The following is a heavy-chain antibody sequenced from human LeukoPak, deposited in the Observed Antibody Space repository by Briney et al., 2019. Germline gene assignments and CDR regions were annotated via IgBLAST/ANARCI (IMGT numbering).Heavy chain of an antibody. CDR2: ISSSSSYI. Sequence: GGSLRLSCAASGFTFSSYSMNWVRQAPGKGLEWVSSISSSSSYIYYADSVKGRFTISRDNAKNSLYLQMNSLRAEDTAVYYCARESLGSGNFDYWGQGTLVTVSS. V-gene: IGHV3-21*01. D-gene: IGHD6-19*01. CDR1: GFTFSSYS. J-gene: IGHJ4*02. CDR3: ARESLGSGNFDY.